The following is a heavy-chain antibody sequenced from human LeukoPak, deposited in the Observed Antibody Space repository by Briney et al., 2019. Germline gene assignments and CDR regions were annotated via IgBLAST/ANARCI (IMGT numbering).Heavy chain of an antibody. Sequence: SVKVSCKASGGTFNSYAISWVRHAPGQGLEWMGRIIPILGIANYAQKFQGRVTITADKSTSTAYMELSSLRSEDTAVYYCARNSAGRRYSYYGMDVWGQGTTVTVSS. CDR1: GGTFNSYA. J-gene: IGHJ6*02. D-gene: IGHD1-26*01. CDR3: ARNSAGRRYSYYGMDV. V-gene: IGHV1-69*04. CDR2: IIPILGIA.